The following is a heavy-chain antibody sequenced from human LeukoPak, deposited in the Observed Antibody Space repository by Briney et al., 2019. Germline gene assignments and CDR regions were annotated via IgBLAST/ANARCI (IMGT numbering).Heavy chain of an antibody. CDR3: AKVGGSGNINYYYMDV. V-gene: IGHV3-23*01. CDR2: ISGSGGST. Sequence: PGGSLRLSCAASGFTFDDYGMSWVRQAPGKGLEWVSAISGSGGSTYYADSVKGRFTISRDNSKNTLYLQMNSLRAEDTAVHYCAKVGGSGNINYYYMDVWGKGTTVTVSS. J-gene: IGHJ6*03. CDR1: GFTFDDYG. D-gene: IGHD3-10*01.